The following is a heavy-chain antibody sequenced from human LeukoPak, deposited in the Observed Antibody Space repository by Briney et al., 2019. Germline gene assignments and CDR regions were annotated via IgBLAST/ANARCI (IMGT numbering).Heavy chain of an antibody. V-gene: IGHV3-30*03. Sequence: GGSLRLSCAASGFIFSVYGMHWVRQAPGKGLEWVAVISYDGSNKYYADSVKGRFTISRDNSKNTLYLQMNSLRAEDTAVYYCARALYCSGGSCYSGIGYWGQGTLVTVSS. CDR2: ISYDGSNK. D-gene: IGHD2-15*01. J-gene: IGHJ4*02. CDR1: GFIFSVYG. CDR3: ARALYCSGGSCYSGIGY.